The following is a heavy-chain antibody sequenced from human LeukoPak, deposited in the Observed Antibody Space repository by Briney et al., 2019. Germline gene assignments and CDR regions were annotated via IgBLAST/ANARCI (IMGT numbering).Heavy chain of an antibody. Sequence: GGSLRLSCAASGFTFSSYSMNWVRQAPGKGLEWVSSISSSSSYIYYADSVKGRFTISRDNAKNSLYLQMNSLRAEGTAVYYCARGYYDSSGYHPLWGQGTLVTVSS. CDR2: ISSSSSYI. V-gene: IGHV3-21*01. J-gene: IGHJ4*02. CDR3: ARGYYDSSGYHPL. D-gene: IGHD3-22*01. CDR1: GFTFSSYS.